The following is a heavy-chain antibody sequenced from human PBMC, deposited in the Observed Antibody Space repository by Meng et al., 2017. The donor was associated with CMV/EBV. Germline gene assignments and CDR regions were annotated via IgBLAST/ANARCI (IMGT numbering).Heavy chain of an antibody. CDR2: IYWDDDK. V-gene: IGHV2-5*02. D-gene: IGHD6-13*01. CDR1: GFSLSTSGVG. CDR3: AHKGRRMAAAGINWFDP. J-gene: IGHJ5*02. Sequence: QIPLSESGPTLVKPPQTLTLTCTFSGFSLSTSGVGVGWIRQPPGKAPEWLALIYWDDDKRYSPSLKSRLTITKDTSKNQVVLTMTNMDPVDTATYYCAHKGRRMAAAGINWFDPWGQGTLVTVSS.